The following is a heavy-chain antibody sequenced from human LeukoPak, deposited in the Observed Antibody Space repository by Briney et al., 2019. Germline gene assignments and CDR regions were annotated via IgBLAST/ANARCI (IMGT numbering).Heavy chain of an antibody. V-gene: IGHV4-59*01. CDR2: VYDNDIS. CDR3: ARGLVLATDNAFDF. D-gene: IGHD5-12*01. Sequence: SETLSLTCSVSGASIRSYFWSWIRQSPGKGLEWIGYVYDNDISNFNPSLESRVTILVDRSKSQFSLKLRSVTAADTAVYYCARGLVLATDNAFDFWGQGQWSPSLQ. CDR1: GASIRSYF. J-gene: IGHJ3*01.